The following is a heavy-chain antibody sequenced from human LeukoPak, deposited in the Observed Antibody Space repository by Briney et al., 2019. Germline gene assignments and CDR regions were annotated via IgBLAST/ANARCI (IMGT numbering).Heavy chain of an antibody. CDR3: ARQALDAFDI. CDR1: GYNFAHDW. Sequence: GESLKISCKGSGYNFAHDWIGWVRQMPGKGLEWMGIIFPDDSDTIYSPSFQGQVTISADKSISTAYLQWSGLRASDTAMYYCARQALDAFDIWGQGTMVTVSS. D-gene: IGHD6-6*01. J-gene: IGHJ3*02. CDR2: IFPDDSDT. V-gene: IGHV5-51*01.